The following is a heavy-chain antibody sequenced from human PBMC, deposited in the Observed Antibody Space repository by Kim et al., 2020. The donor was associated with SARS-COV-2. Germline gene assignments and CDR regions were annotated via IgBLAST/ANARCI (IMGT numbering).Heavy chain of an antibody. Sequence: SETLSLTCTVSGGSISSSSYYWGWIRQPPGQGLVWIGSIYYSGSTYYNPSLKSRVIISVDTSKNQYSLKLSAVTAADTAVYYCASPMGDYYDRSGYYDRPYWGQGTLVAVSS. D-gene: IGHD3-22*01. CDR2: IYYSGST. J-gene: IGHJ4*02. CDR3: ASPMGDYYDRSGYYDRPY. V-gene: IGHV4-39*01. CDR1: GGSISSSSYY.